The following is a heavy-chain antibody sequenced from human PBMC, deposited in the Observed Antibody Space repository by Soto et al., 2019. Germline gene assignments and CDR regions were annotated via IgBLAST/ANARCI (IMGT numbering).Heavy chain of an antibody. J-gene: IGHJ1*01. D-gene: IGHD2-15*01. CDR3: AKVKLRIDLVEYFQH. Sequence: GGSVGLSCAADGFTFSSYAMSWVRQAPGKGLEWVSAISGSGGSTYYADSVKGRFTISRDNSKNTLYLQMNSLRAEDTAVYYCAKVKLRIDLVEYFQHWGQGTLVTVSS. CDR2: ISGSGGST. V-gene: IGHV3-23*01. CDR1: GFTFSSYA.